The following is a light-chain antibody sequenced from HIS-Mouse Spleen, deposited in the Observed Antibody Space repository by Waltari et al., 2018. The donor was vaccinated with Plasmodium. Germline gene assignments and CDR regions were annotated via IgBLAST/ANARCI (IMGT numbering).Light chain of an antibody. CDR2: GNS. Sequence: QSVLTQPPSVSGAPGQRVTISCTGSSSNIGAGYDVHWYQQLPVTAPKLPIYGNSNRPSGVPDRFSGSKSGTSASLAITGLQAEDEADYYCQSYDSSLSGWVFGGGTKLTVL. J-gene: IGLJ3*02. CDR1: SSNIGAGYD. CDR3: QSYDSSLSGWV. V-gene: IGLV1-40*01.